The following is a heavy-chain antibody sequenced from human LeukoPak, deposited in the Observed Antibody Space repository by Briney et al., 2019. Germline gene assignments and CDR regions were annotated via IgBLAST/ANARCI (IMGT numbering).Heavy chain of an antibody. D-gene: IGHD1-26*01. CDR1: GYTFTSYG. J-gene: IGHJ4*02. V-gene: IGHV1-18*01. CDR2: ISAYNGNT. CDR3: ARGPRRGATRGYYFDY. Sequence: ASVKVSCKASGYTFTSYGISWVRQAPGQGLEWMGWISAYNGNTSYAQKLQGRVTMTTDTSTSTAYMELRSLRSDDTAVYYCARGPRRGATRGYYFDYWGQGTLVTVSS.